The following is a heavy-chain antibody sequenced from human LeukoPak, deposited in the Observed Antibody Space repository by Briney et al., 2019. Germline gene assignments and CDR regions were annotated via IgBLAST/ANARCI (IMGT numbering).Heavy chain of an antibody. Sequence: ASVKVSCKASGYTFTGYYMHWVRQAPGQGLEWMGWINPNSGGTNYAQKLQGRVTMTTDTSTSTAYMELRSLRSDDTAVYYCARDYCSGGSCYSVSLDYWGQGTLVTVSS. CDR3: ARDYCSGGSCYSVSLDY. D-gene: IGHD2-15*01. V-gene: IGHV1-2*02. CDR2: INPNSGGT. CDR1: GYTFTGYY. J-gene: IGHJ4*02.